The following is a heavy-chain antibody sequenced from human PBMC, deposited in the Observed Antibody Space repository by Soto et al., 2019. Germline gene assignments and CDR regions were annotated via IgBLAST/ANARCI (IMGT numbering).Heavy chain of an antibody. J-gene: IGHJ4*02. V-gene: IGHV4-59*01. D-gene: IGHD5-18*01. Sequence: SSETLSLTCTVSGGSISSYYWSWIRQPPGKGLEWIGYIYYSGSTNYNPSLKSRVTISVDTSKNQFSLKLSSVTAADTAVYYCARAGIQSKYYFDYWGQGTLVTVS. CDR3: ARAGIQSKYYFDY. CDR2: IYYSGST. CDR1: GGSISSYY.